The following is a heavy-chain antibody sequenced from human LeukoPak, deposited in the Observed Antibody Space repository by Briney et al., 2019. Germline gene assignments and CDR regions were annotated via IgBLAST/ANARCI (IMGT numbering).Heavy chain of an antibody. CDR1: GYSIGSGHF. CDR2: GYYSGT. D-gene: IGHD6-25*01. J-gene: IGHJ5*01. CDR3: ARSSGGGGHDS. Sequence: SETLSLTCTVSGYSIGSGHFWAWIRQPPGKGLEWIGCGYYSGTYYKSSLTSRVTISMDASRNQFSLKLTSVTAADSAFYFCARSSGGGGHDSWGQGTLVTVSS. V-gene: IGHV4-38-2*02.